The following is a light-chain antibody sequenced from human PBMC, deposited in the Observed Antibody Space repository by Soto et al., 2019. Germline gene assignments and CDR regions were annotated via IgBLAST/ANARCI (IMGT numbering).Light chain of an antibody. J-gene: IGKJ2*01. CDR1: QGISSE. V-gene: IGKV3-15*01. CDR2: GAS. CDR3: QQCHNWPLT. Sequence: EIVMTQSPATLSLSPGERAALSCRASQGISSELAWYQQKPGQPPRLLIYGASTRATGVPARFTGSGSGSDFTLTSSGLQYEDFAVYYCQQCHNWPLTFGQGTRLEI.